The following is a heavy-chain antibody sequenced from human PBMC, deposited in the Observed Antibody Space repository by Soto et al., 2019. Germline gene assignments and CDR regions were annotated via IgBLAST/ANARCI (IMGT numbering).Heavy chain of an antibody. Sequence: EGSLRLSCAASGFTFSSYAMSWVRQAPGKGLEWVAAISGSGGSTYYADSVKGRFTISRDNSKNTLYLQMNSLRAEDTAVYYCAKDPWRSGYYPHNWFDPWGQGTLVTVSS. CDR2: ISGSGGST. J-gene: IGHJ5*02. CDR1: GFTFSSYA. V-gene: IGHV3-23*01. D-gene: IGHD3-3*01. CDR3: AKDPWRSGYYPHNWFDP.